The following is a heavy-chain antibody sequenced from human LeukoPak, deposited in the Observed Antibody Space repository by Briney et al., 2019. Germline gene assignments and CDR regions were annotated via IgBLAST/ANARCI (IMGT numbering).Heavy chain of an antibody. CDR3: AGTTDYSSFLAF. CDR1: GGSISSYF. D-gene: IGHD4-11*01. V-gene: IGHV4-4*07. CDR2: IYTSGST. J-gene: IGHJ4*02. Sequence: SETLSLTCTVSGGSISSYFWSWIRQPAGKGLEWIGRIYTSGSTNYNPSLKSRVTISVDTSKNQFSLQLNSVTPEDTAEYFCAGTTDYSSFLAFWGQGTLVTVSS.